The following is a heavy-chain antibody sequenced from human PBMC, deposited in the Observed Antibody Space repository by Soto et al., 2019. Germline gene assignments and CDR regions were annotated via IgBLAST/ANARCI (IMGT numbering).Heavy chain of an antibody. J-gene: IGHJ4*02. CDR2: ISYDGSNK. CDR1: GFTFSTYG. D-gene: IGHD5-12*01. CDR3: AKSSLGGYIGYDHFDF. V-gene: IGHV3-30*18. Sequence: SCAASGFTFSTYGMHWVRQAPGKGLEWVAIISYDGSNKYYAGSVRGRFTISRDNSKDTLYLQMSSLRAEDTAVYYCAKSSLGGYIGYDHFDFWGQGTLVTVSS.